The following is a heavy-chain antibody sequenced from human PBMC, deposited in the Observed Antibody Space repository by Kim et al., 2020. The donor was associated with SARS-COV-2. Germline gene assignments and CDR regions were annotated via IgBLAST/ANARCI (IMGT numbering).Heavy chain of an antibody. CDR3: AKDMVFGELGHNWFDP. D-gene: IGHD3-10*01. Sequence: GGSLRLSCAASGFTFDDYAMHWVRQAPGKGLEWVSGISWNSGSIGYADSVKGRFTISRDNAKNSLYLQMNSLRAEDTALYYCAKDMVFGELGHNWFDPWGQGTLVTVSS. CDR2: ISWNSGSI. J-gene: IGHJ5*02. CDR1: GFTFDDYA. V-gene: IGHV3-9*01.